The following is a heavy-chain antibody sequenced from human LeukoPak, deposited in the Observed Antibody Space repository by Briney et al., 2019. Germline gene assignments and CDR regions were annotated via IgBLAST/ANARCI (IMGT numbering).Heavy chain of an antibody. CDR1: GYTLTELS. J-gene: IGHJ5*02. V-gene: IGHV1-24*01. CDR3: ATKTYYYGSGSYSNWFDP. CDR2: FDPEDGET. Sequence: GASVKVSCKVSGYTLTELSMHWVRQAPGKGLEWMGGFDPEDGETVYAQKFQGRVTMTEDTSTDTAYMELSSLRSEDTAVYYCATKTYYYGSGSYSNWFDPWGQGTLVTVSP. D-gene: IGHD3-10*01.